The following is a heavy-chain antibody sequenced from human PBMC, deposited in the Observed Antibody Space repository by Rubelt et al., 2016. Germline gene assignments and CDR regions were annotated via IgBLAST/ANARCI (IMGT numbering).Heavy chain of an antibody. CDR2: IQQDGTAK. Sequence: GGGLVQPGGSLRLSCAASEFTLSGYWMSWVRQAPGQGLEWVANIQQDGTAKYYVDSVKGRFTISRDNAKNSLYLQMNNLTAEDTAVYYCARDNNWRIDYWGQGTLVTVSS. V-gene: IGHV3-7*05. D-gene: IGHD1-20*01. J-gene: IGHJ4*02. CDR3: ARDNNWRIDY. CDR1: EFTLSGYW.